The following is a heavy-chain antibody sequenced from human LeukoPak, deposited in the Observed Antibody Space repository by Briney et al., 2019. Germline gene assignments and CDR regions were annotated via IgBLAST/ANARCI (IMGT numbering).Heavy chain of an antibody. CDR1: GYSISSGYY. Sequence: SETLSLTCTVSGYSISSGYYWGWIRQPPGKGLEWIGSIYHSGSTYYNPSLKSRVTISVDTSKNQFSLKLSSVTAADTAVYYCARGYSSGWYELDAFDIWGQGTMVTGSS. CDR3: ARGYSSGWYELDAFDI. J-gene: IGHJ3*02. CDR2: IYHSGST. D-gene: IGHD6-19*01. V-gene: IGHV4-38-2*02.